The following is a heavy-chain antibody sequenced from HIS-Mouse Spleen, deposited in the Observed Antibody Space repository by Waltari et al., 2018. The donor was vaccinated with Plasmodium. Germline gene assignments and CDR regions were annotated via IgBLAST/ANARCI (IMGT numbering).Heavy chain of an antibody. CDR1: GFTFSSYA. CDR3: AREAGSGGLYYFDY. CDR2: KSYDGSNK. D-gene: IGHD3-10*01. V-gene: IGHV3-30-3*01. J-gene: IGHJ4*02. Sequence: QVQLVESGGGVVQPGRSLRLSCAASGFTFSSYAIHWVAPAPGKGLEWVAVKSYDGSNKYYADSVKGRFTISRDNSKNTLYLQMNSLRAEDTAVYYCAREAGSGGLYYFDYWGQGTLVTVSS.